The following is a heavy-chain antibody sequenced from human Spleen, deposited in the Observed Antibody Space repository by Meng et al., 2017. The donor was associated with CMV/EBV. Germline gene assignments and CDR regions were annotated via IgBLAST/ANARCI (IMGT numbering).Heavy chain of an antibody. V-gene: IGHV1-46*01. CDR1: GYSLTRYY. D-gene: IGHD6-13*01. J-gene: IGHJ5*02. CDR2: INPSGGST. CDR3: ARDRDSSSWPNWFDP. Sequence: SGYSLTRYYMHWVRQAPGQGLEWMGIINPSGGSTSYAQKFQGRVTMTRDTSTSTVYMELSSLRSEDTAVYYCARDRDSSSWPNWFDPWGQGTLVTVSS.